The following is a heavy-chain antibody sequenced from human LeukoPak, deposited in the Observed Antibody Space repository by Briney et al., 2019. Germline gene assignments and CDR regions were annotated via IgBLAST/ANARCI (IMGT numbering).Heavy chain of an antibody. CDR2: IYSGGTT. Sequence: GGSLRLSSAASGFTVSSNYMNWVRQAPGKGQEWVSVIYSGGTTYYADSVKGRFTVSRDKSENTVYLQMNSLRAEDTAVYYCARAWRMDVWGQGTTVNVSS. V-gene: IGHV3-66*01. CDR3: ARAWRMDV. J-gene: IGHJ6*02. CDR1: GFTVSSNY.